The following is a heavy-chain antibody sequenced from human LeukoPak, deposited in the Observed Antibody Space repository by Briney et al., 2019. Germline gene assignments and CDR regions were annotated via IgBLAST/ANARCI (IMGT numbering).Heavy chain of an antibody. Sequence: GGSLRLSCAASGFTFSSYAMSWVRQAPGKGLEWVSAISGSGGSTYYADSVKGRFTISRDNAKNSLYLQMNSLRAEDTALYYCAKDIAAPLATGAFDIWGQGTMVTVSS. CDR2: ISGSGGST. J-gene: IGHJ3*02. CDR3: AKDIAAPLATGAFDI. D-gene: IGHD7-27*01. V-gene: IGHV3-23*01. CDR1: GFTFSSYA.